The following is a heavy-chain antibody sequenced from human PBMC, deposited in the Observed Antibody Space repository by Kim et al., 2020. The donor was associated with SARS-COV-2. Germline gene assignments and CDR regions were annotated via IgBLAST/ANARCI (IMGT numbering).Heavy chain of an antibody. D-gene: IGHD3-10*01. CDR1: GFTFSSYG. CDR2: ISYDGSNK. J-gene: IGHJ6*02. CDR3: AKAEGGGTMVRGVLGWAYGMDV. V-gene: IGHV3-30*18. Sequence: GGSLRLSCAASGFTFSSYGMHWVRQAPGKGLEWVAVISYDGSNKYYADSVKGRFTISRDNSKNTLYLQMNSLRAEDTAVYYCAKAEGGGTMVRGVLGWAYGMDVWGQGTTVTVSS.